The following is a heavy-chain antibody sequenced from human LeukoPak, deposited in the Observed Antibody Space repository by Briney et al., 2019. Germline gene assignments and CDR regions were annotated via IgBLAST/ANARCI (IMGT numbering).Heavy chain of an antibody. CDR1: GGSISSGGYS. J-gene: IGHJ4*02. D-gene: IGHD4-17*01. CDR3: ARGLGDYGDQFDY. Sequence: SETLPLTCAVSGGSISSGGYSWSWIRQPPGKGLEWIGYIYHSGSTYYNPSLKSRVTISVDRSKNQFSLKLSSVTAADTAVYYCARGLGDYGDQFDYWGQGTLVTVSS. CDR2: IYHSGST. V-gene: IGHV4-30-2*01.